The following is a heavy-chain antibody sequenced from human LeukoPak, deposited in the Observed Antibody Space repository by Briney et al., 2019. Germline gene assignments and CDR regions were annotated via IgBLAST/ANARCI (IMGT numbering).Heavy chain of an antibody. Sequence: GGSLRLSCAASGFTFSSYEMNWVRQAPGKGLEWVSYISSSGSTIYYADSVKGRFTISRDNAKNSLYLQMNSLRAEDTAVYYCASVWFGQPQPLDYWGQGTLVTVSS. V-gene: IGHV3-48*03. CDR3: ASVWFGQPQPLDY. D-gene: IGHD3-10*01. CDR1: GFTFSSYE. CDR2: ISSSGSTI. J-gene: IGHJ4*02.